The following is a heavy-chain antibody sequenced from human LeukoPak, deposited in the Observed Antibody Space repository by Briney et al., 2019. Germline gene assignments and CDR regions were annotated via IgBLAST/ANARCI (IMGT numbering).Heavy chain of an antibody. CDR3: ARDPWGYWYFDL. D-gene: IGHD7-27*01. CDR1: GFTCSNYE. CDR2: ISRSGSTI. J-gene: IGHJ2*01. V-gene: IGHV3-48*03. Sequence: GGSLRLSCAGSGFTCSNYEMNWVRQAPGKGLEWVSYISRSGSTIYYAESVKGRFTISRDNAKNSLYLQMNSLRAEDTAVYYCARDPWGYWYFDLWGRGTLATVPS.